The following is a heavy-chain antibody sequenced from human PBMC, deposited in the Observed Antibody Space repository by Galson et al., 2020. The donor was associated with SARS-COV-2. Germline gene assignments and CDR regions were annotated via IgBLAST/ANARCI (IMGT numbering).Heavy chain of an antibody. Sequence: ASVPVSCQASGYTLTSYYMHWVRQAPAQGLEWMGLINPSGGSTSYAQKFQGRVTMTRDTSTSTVSMELSSLRSVDTAVYYCARDWGGPRGVGALFQHWGQGTLVTVSS. D-gene: IGHD1-26*01. V-gene: IGHV1-46*01. CDR2: INPSGGST. CDR1: GYTLTSYY. CDR3: ARDWGGPRGVGALFQH. J-gene: IGHJ1*01.